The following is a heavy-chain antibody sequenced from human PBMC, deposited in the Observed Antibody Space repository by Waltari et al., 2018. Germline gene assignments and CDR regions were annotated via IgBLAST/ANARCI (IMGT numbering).Heavy chain of an antibody. Sequence: EVQLVESGGGLVKPGGSLRLSCAASGFTFSSYSMNWVRPAPGKGLEWVSSISSSSSYIYYADSVKGRFTISRDNAKNSLYLQMNSLRAEDTAVYYCAREFGDFWSGFDYWGQGTLVTVSS. J-gene: IGHJ4*02. CDR2: ISSSSSYI. D-gene: IGHD3-3*01. CDR3: AREFGDFWSGFDY. CDR1: GFTFSSYS. V-gene: IGHV3-21*01.